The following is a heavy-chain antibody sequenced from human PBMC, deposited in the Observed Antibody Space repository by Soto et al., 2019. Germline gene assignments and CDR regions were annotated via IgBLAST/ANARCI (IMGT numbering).Heavy chain of an antibody. CDR3: TTADGYNPFDY. CDR1: GFTFSNAW. CDR2: IKSETDGGTT. D-gene: IGHD5-12*01. Sequence: EVQLVESGGGLVKPGGSLRLPCAASGFTFSNAWMNWVRQAPGKGLEWVGRIKSETDGGTTEYAAPVKGRFTISRDDSKNTVYLQMNSLKTEDTAVYYCTTADGYNPFDYWGQGTLVTVSS. J-gene: IGHJ4*02. V-gene: IGHV3-15*07.